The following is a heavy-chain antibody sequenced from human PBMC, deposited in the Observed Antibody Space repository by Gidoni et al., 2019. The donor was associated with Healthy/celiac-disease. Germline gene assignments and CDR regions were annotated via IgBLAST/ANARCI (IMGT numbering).Heavy chain of an antibody. CDR3: ARRVVVPAAIGNWFDP. CDR1: GYSISSGYY. CDR2: IYHSGST. V-gene: IGHV4-38-2*02. Sequence: QVQLQESGPGLVKPSETLSLTCTVSGYSISSGYYWGWIRQPPGKGLDWIGSIYHSGSTYYNPSLKSRVTISVDTSKNQFSLKLSSVTAADTAVYYWARRVVVPAAIGNWFDPWGQGTLVTVSS. D-gene: IGHD2-2*02. J-gene: IGHJ5*02.